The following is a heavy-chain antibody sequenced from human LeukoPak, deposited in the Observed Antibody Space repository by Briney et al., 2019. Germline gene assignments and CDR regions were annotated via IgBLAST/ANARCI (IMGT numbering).Heavy chain of an antibody. CDR2: IKQDGSEK. V-gene: IGHV3-7*01. Sequence: GGSLRLSCAASGFTFSSYWMSWVRQAPGKGLEWVANIKQDGSEKFYVDSVKGRFTISRDNPKNSLYLEMNSLRAEDTAIYYCASLYDYGGNSDFDYWDQGTLVAVSS. J-gene: IGHJ4*02. D-gene: IGHD4-23*01. CDR3: ASLYDYGGNSDFDY. CDR1: GFTFSSYW.